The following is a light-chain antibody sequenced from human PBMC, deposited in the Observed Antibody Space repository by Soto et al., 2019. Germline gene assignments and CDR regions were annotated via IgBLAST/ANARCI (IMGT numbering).Light chain of an antibody. CDR3: SSYAGSNNLVV. CDR1: SSDIGTYNY. V-gene: IGLV2-8*01. Sequence: QSALTQPPSASGSLGQSVTISCTGSSSDIGTYNYVSWYQQYSGKVPKLMIYEVTKRPSGVPDRFSGSKSGNTASLTVSGLQADDEADYYCSSYAGSNNLVVFGGGTQLTVL. J-gene: IGLJ2*01. CDR2: EVT.